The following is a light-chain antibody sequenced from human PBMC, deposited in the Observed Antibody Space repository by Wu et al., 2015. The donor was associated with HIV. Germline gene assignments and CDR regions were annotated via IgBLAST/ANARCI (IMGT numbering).Light chain of an antibody. CDR3: QQSFNFPLT. CDR1: QSIGTS. CDR2: SAS. Sequence: DIQMTQSPSSLSASVGDSVIITCRPSQSIGTSLNWYQQKPGKAPKLLIFSASALLDDVPSRFRGDAPGTDFTLTISNLQPEDFATYYCQQSFNFPLTFGEGLNWKS. V-gene: IGKV1-39*01. J-gene: IGKJ4*01.